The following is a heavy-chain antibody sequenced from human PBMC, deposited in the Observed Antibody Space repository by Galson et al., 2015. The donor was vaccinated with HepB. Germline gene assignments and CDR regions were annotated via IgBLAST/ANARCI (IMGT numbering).Heavy chain of an antibody. Sequence: SLRLSCAASGFTFSDHYMHWVRQAPGKGLEWVTAISYDGSSKWYADSVKGRFTISRDNSKNTLYLQMNSLRNEDTAVYYCAKDLSTRWALDYWGQGTLVTVSS. V-gene: IGHV3-30*18. D-gene: IGHD5-24*01. CDR3: AKDLSTRWALDY. CDR1: GFTFSDHY. CDR2: ISYDGSSK. J-gene: IGHJ4*02.